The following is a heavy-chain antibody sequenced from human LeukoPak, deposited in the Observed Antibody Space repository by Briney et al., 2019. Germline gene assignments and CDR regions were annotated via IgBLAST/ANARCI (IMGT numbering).Heavy chain of an antibody. V-gene: IGHV3-9*01. J-gene: IGHJ4*02. CDR3: AKDISVLRIAVAGRAFDY. Sequence: PGGSPRLSCAASGFTFDDYAMHWVRQAPGKGLEWVSGISWDSGSIGYADSVKGRFTISRDNAKNSLYLQMNSLRAEDTALYYCAKDISVLRIAVAGRAFDYWGQGTLVTVSS. CDR2: ISWDSGSI. D-gene: IGHD6-19*01. CDR1: GFTFDDYA.